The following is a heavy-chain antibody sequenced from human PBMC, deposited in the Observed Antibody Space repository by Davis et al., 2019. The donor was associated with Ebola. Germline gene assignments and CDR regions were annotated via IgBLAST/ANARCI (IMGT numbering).Heavy chain of an antibody. V-gene: IGHV2-26*01. D-gene: IGHD3-10*01. J-gene: IGHJ4*02. CDR1: GFSLSNGRMG. Sequence: SGPTLVKLTETLTLTCTVSGFSLSNGRMGVSWIRQPPGKALEWLAHIFSSDRKSYITSLKSRLTISKDTSKNQVVLTMTNMDSVDTGTYYCARIVEGSGSSAFDYWGQGTLVTVSS. CDR2: IFSSDRK. CDR3: ARIVEGSGSSAFDY.